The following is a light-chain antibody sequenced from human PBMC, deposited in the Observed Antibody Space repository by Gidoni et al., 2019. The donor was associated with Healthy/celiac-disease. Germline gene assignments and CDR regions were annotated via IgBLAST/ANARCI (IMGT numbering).Light chain of an antibody. V-gene: IGKV3-20*01. Sequence: EIVLTQSPGTLSLSPGASATLPCRASQSVSSSYLAWYQQKPGQAPRLLIYGASSRATGIPDRFSGSGSGTDFTLTISRLDPEDFAVYYCQQYGSSPPITFGQGTRLEIK. J-gene: IGKJ5*01. CDR1: QSVSSSY. CDR2: GAS. CDR3: QQYGSSPPIT.